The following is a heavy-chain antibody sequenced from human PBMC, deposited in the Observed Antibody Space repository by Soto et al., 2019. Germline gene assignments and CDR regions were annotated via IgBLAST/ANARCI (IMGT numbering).Heavy chain of an antibody. J-gene: IGHJ4*02. CDR1: VFTFSSFS. D-gene: IGHD2-2*01. CDR3: ARSSSLDY. Sequence: EVQLVESGGGLVKPGGSLRLSCAASVFTFSSFSMNWVRQAPGKGLEWVSSISSCGSYIYYADSVKGRFTISRDNAKNSLYLQMNSLRVEDTAVYYCARSSSLDYWGQGTLVTVSS. CDR2: ISSCGSYI. V-gene: IGHV3-21*01.